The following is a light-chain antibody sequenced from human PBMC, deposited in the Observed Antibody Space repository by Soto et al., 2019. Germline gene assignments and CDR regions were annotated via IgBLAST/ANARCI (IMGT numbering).Light chain of an antibody. Sequence: EIVLTQSPGTLSLSPGERATLSCRASQSVSSNYLAWYQQKPGQAPRLLIYGATNRATGIPDRFSGSVSGADFTLTISRLEPEDFALYYCQQYGRSPIFTFGPGTKVDI. CDR3: QQYGRSPIFT. V-gene: IGKV3-20*01. CDR2: GAT. J-gene: IGKJ3*01. CDR1: QSVSSNY.